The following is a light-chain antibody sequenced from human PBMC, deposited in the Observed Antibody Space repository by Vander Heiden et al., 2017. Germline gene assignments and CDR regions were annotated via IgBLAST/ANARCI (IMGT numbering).Light chain of an antibody. Sequence: DIQMTQSPSSLSASVGDRVTITCRASQSISSYVNVYQQKPGKAPKLLIYAASSLQSGVPSSFSGRGSGTDFTLTISSLQPEDFATYYCQQSDRTPRTFGQGTKVEIK. V-gene: IGKV1-39*01. CDR1: QSISSY. CDR2: AAS. CDR3: QQSDRTPRT. J-gene: IGKJ1*01.